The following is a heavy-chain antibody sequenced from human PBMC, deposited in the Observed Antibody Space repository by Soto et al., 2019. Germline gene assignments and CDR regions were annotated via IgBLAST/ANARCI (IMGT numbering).Heavy chain of an antibody. CDR2: INPSGGST. CDR3: ARGRDPGIAVAPTVWFDP. CDR1: GYTFTSYY. Sequence: ASVKVSCKASGYTFTSYYMHWVRQAPGQGLEWMGIINPSGGSTSYAQKFQGRVTMTRDTSTSTVYMELSSLRSEDTAVYYCARGRDPGIAVAPTVWFDPXGQGTMVTVS. D-gene: IGHD6-19*01. V-gene: IGHV1-46*01. J-gene: IGHJ5*02.